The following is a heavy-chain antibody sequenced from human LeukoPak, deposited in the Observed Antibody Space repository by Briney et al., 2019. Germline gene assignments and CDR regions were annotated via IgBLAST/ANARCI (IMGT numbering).Heavy chain of an antibody. CDR2: ISYDGSNK. J-gene: IGHJ3*02. Sequence: GGSLRLSCAASGFTFSSYAMYWVRQAPGKGLEWVAVISYDGSNKYYADSVKGRLTISRDNSKNTLYLQMNSLRAEDTAVYYCARGVYNDAFDIWGQGTTVTVSS. CDR3: ARGVYNDAFDI. V-gene: IGHV3-30-3*01. D-gene: IGHD1-1*01. CDR1: GFTFSSYA.